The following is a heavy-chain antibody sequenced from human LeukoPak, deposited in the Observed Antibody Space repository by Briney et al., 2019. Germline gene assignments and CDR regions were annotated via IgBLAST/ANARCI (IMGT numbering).Heavy chain of an antibody. CDR1: GYTFTSYG. CDR2: ISAYNGNT. CDR3: ARAPYDFWSGYHPYYYYYGMDV. J-gene: IGHJ6*02. D-gene: IGHD3-3*01. V-gene: IGHV1-18*01. Sequence: ASVKVSCKASGYTFTSYGISWVRQAPGQGLEWMGWISAYNGNTNYAQKLQGRVTITTDTSTSTAYMELRSLRSDDTAVYYCARAPYDFWSGYHPYYYYYGMDVWGQGTTVTVSS.